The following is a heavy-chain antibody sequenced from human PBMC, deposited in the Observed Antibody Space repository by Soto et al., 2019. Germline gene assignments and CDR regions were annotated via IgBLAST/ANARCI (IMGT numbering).Heavy chain of an antibody. D-gene: IGHD2-15*01. CDR2: ISGSGGST. V-gene: IGHV3-23*01. J-gene: IGHJ3*02. CDR1: GFTFSSYA. CDR3: AKDKGIVVVVAALDAFDI. Sequence: GGSLRLSCAASGFTFSSYAMSWVRQAPGKGLEWVSAISGSGGSTYYADSVKGRFTISRDNSKNTLYLQMNSLRAEDTAVYYCAKDKGIVVVVAALDAFDIWGQGTMVTVSS.